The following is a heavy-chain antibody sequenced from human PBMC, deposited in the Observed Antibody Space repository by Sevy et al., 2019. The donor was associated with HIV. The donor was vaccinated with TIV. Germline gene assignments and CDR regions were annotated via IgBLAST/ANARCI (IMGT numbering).Heavy chain of an antibody. CDR1: GYTFTSYG. CDR2: ISAYNGNT. V-gene: IGHV1-18*01. CDR3: ARTITMVRGVINEGYFDY. D-gene: IGHD3-10*01. Sequence: VSVKVSCKASGYTFTSYGISWVRQAPGQGLEWMGWISAYNGNTNYAQKLQGRVTMTTDTSTSTAYMELRSLRSDDTAVYYCARTITMVRGVINEGYFDYWGQGTLVTVSS. J-gene: IGHJ4*02.